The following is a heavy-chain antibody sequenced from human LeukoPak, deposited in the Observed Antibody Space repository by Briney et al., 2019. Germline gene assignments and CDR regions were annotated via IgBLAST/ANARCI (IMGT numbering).Heavy chain of an antibody. D-gene: IGHD6-19*01. CDR2: IYLGDSDT. CDR3: ARHSSYTSGWPLDY. J-gene: IGHJ4*02. Sequence: GEPLKISCKGSGDNFNRHWIGWVRQMSGKGLEWMWIIYLGDSDTRYSPSFQGRITISADKSISTAYLQWSSLKASDTAIYYCARHSSYTSGWPLDYWGQGTLVTVSS. V-gene: IGHV5-51*01. CDR1: GDNFNRHW.